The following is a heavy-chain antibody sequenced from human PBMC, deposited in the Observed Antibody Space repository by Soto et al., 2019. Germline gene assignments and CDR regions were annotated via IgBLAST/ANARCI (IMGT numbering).Heavy chain of an antibody. J-gene: IGHJ4*02. Sequence: GGSLRLSCAASGLTFSSYAMSWVRQAPGKGLEWVSAISGSGGSTYYADSVKGRSTISRDNSKNTLYLQMNSLRAEDTAVYYCAKDPIGIAVAAPGAIEYWGQGTLVTVSS. V-gene: IGHV3-23*01. CDR3: AKDPIGIAVAAPGAIEY. CDR1: GLTFSSYA. CDR2: ISGSGGST. D-gene: IGHD6-19*01.